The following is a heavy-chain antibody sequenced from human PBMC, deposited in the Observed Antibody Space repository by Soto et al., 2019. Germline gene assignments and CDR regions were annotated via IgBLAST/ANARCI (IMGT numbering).Heavy chain of an antibody. CDR3: ARSSSVIIPTVFDY. CDR1: GFTFSSYA. V-gene: IGHV3-30-3*01. CDR2: ISYDGSNK. D-gene: IGHD3-10*01. J-gene: IGHJ4*02. Sequence: QVQLVESGGGVVQPGRSLRLSCAASGFTFSSYAMHWVRQAPGKGLEWVAVISYDGSNKYYADSVKGRFTISRDNSKNTLYLQINSLRAEDTAVYYCARSSSVIIPTVFDYWGQGTLVTVSS.